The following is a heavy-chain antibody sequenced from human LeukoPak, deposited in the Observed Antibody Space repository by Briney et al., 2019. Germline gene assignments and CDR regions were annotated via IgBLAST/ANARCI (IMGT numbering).Heavy chain of an antibody. Sequence: GASVKVSCKASGYTFTGHYLHWVRQAPGQGLEWMGWINPNSGGTNYAQKFQGRVTMTRDASISSAHMELRRLKSDDTAVYYCANGPRAPSIAVAGPAYWGQGTLVTVSS. CDR1: GYTFTGHY. CDR2: INPNSGGT. D-gene: IGHD6-19*01. J-gene: IGHJ4*02. V-gene: IGHV1-2*02. CDR3: ANGPRAPSIAVAGPAY.